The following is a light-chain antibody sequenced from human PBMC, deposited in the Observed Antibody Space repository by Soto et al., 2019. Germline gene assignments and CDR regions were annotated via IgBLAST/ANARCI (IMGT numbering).Light chain of an antibody. CDR1: QTINNW. V-gene: IGKV1-5*03. J-gene: IGKJ2*01. CDR3: QQYTTYSLYT. Sequence: DIQMTQSPSALSASVGDRVSVTCRASQTINNWLGWYQQKPGKAPKLLIYQASSLENGVPSRFSGSGSGTDFTLPINSLQPDDFATYYCQQYTTYSLYTFGQGTKLEI. CDR2: QAS.